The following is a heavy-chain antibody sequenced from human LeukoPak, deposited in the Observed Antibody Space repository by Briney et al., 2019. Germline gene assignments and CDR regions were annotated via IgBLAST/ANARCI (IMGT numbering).Heavy chain of an antibody. CDR2: ISSSSSYI. Sequence: GGSLRLSCAASGFTFSSYSMNWVRQAPGKGLEWVSSISSSSSYIYYAGSVKGRFTISRDNARNSLYLQMNSLRAEDTAVYYCARDRDWNSGFDYWGQGTPVTVSS. CDR1: GFTFSSYS. D-gene: IGHD1-7*01. V-gene: IGHV3-21*01. J-gene: IGHJ4*02. CDR3: ARDRDWNSGFDY.